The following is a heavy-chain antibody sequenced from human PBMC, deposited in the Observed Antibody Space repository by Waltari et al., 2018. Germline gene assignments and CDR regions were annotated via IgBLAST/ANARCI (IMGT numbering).Heavy chain of an antibody. V-gene: IGHV3-74*01. CDR1: GFTFSNSW. J-gene: IGHJ3*02. CDR2: INKDGSSI. Sequence: EVQLVESGGRLVPPGGSLRISCAVSGFTFSNSWMHWVRQAPGKGLVWVSRINKDGSSISYADSVEGRFTISRDNAKKTLYLQMNSLRAEDTAVYYCVRDRGGSGYTYTPSFDIWGQGTMVTVSS. D-gene: IGHD5-18*01. CDR3: VRDRGGSGYTYTPSFDI.